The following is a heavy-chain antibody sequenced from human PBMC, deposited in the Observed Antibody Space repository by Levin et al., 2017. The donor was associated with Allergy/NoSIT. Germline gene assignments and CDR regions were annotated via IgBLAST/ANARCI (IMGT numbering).Heavy chain of an antibody. Sequence: GESLKISCKASGYTFTSYGISWVRQAPGQGLEWMGWISAYNGNTNYAQKLQGRVTMTTDTSTSTAYMELRSLRSDDTAVYYCARLINIGNFDYWGQGTLVTVSS. CDR2: ISAYNGNT. J-gene: IGHJ4*02. V-gene: IGHV1-18*01. CDR3: ARLINIGNFDY. D-gene: IGHD1-14*01. CDR1: GYTFTSYG.